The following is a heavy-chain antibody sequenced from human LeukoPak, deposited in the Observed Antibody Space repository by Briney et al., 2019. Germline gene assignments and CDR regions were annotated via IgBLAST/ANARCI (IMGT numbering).Heavy chain of an antibody. Sequence: ASVKVSCKASGYTFTSYGIIWVRQAPGQGLEWMGWISAYNGNTNYAQKLQGRVTMTTDTSTSTAYMELRSLRSDDTAVYYCARVGQWLLSSHFDYWGQGTLVTVSS. D-gene: IGHD6-19*01. CDR3: ARVGQWLLSSHFDY. CDR2: ISAYNGNT. J-gene: IGHJ4*02. V-gene: IGHV1-18*01. CDR1: GYTFTSYG.